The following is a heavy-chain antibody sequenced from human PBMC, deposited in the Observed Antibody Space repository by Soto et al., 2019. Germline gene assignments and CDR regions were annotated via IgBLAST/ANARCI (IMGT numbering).Heavy chain of an antibody. CDR2: ITSSSSYI. Sequence: WGSLRLSCAASVFTFSLYSMIWCRQAPGKGLEWVASITSSSSYIYYEDSLKGRFTISRDNAKNSLFLQLDSLRAEDTAVYFCVRARSTDSRPDYWGQGTLVTVSS. CDR3: VRARSTDSRPDY. CDR1: VFTFSLYS. J-gene: IGHJ4*02. D-gene: IGHD3-22*01. V-gene: IGHV3-21*01.